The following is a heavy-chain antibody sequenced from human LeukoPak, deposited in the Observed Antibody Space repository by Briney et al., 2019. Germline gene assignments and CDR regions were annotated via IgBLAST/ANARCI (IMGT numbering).Heavy chain of an antibody. CDR3: SRDPSSDSSSNGDY. Sequence: WRTLRLSCAASGFTFSSYGMNWVRQAPGKGLEWIADIWYGGSNKYNADFVKGRFTIARDNSKNTLYLQMNSLTAEDTAVYYCSRDPSSDSSSNGDYWGQGTLVSVSS. J-gene: IGHJ4*02. CDR2: IWYGGSNK. D-gene: IGHD6-6*01. V-gene: IGHV3-33*01. CDR1: GFTFSSYG.